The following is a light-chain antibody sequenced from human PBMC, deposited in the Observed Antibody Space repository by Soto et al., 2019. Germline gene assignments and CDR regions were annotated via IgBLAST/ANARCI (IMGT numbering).Light chain of an antibody. CDR2: GVT. Sequence: QLVLTQPPSVSGSPGQSVTISCTGSSSDIGRYDRVSWYQQPPGTAPKLMIYGVTSRPSGVPDRFSGSKSGNTASLTISGLQAGDEADYYCSSFTTNFGTPVIFGGGTKLTVL. V-gene: IGLV2-18*02. J-gene: IGLJ2*01. CDR3: SSFTTNFGTPVI. CDR1: SSDIGRYDR.